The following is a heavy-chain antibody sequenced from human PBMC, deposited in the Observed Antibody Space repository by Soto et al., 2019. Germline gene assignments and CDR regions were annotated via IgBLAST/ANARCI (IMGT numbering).Heavy chain of an antibody. Sequence: VESLTISCKVSGCSFTSYWIGWVLQMPGKGLEWMGMIYPGDSDTRYSPSFQGQVTISADKSISTAYLQWSSLKASDTAMYYCAGAPLLGAFDIWGQGTMVTVSS. D-gene: IGHD3-10*01. CDR3: AGAPLLGAFDI. J-gene: IGHJ3*02. CDR1: GCSFTSYW. CDR2: IYPGDSDT. V-gene: IGHV5-51*01.